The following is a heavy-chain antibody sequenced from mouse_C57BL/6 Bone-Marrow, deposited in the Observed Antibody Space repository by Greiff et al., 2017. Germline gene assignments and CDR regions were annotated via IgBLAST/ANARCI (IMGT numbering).Heavy chain of an antibody. CDR2: IYPGSGST. V-gene: IGHV1-55*01. J-gene: IGHJ4*01. CDR3: ARRPNYYAIGY. CDR1: GYTFTSYW. Sequence: QVQLQQPGAELVKPGASVKMSCKASGYTFTSYWITWVKQRPGQGLEWIGDIYPGSGSTNYNEKFKSKATLTVDKSSSTAYMQLSSLTSEDSAVYYCARRPNYYAIGYWGQGTSVTVSS.